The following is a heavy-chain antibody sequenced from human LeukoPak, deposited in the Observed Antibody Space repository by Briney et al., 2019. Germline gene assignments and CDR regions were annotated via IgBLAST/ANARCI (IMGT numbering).Heavy chain of an antibody. J-gene: IGHJ5*02. CDR1: GGSISSSNW. CDR3: ARVYYGPGYNWFDP. V-gene: IGHV4-4*02. CDR2: IYHSGST. Sequence: PSETLSLTCAVSGGSISSSNWWSWVRQPPGKGLEWIGEIYHSGSTNYNPSLKSRVTISVDKSKNQFSLKLSSVTAADTAVYYCARVYYGPGYNWFDPWGQGTLVTVSS. D-gene: IGHD3-10*01.